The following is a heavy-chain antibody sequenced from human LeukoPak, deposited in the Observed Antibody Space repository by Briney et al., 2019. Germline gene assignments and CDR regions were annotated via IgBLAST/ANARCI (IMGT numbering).Heavy chain of an antibody. CDR1: GYSFTTYW. Sequence: GESLKTSCRGSGYSFTTYWIGWARQMPGKGLEWMGIIYPGDSDTRYSPSFQGQVTMSADKSINTAYLQWSSLKASDTAMYYCARRQGCSSTSCPPDSWGQGTLVTVSS. CDR2: IYPGDSDT. V-gene: IGHV5-51*01. CDR3: ARRQGCSSTSCPPDS. J-gene: IGHJ4*02. D-gene: IGHD2-2*01.